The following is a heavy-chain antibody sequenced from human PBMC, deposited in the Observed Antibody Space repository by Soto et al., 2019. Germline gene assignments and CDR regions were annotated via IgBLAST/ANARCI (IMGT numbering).Heavy chain of an antibody. V-gene: IGHV4-34*01. Sequence: SETLSLTCAVYGGSFSGYYWSWFRQPPGKGLEWIGEINHSGSTNYNPSLKSRVTISVDTSKNQFSLKLSSVTAADTAVYYCAREDIVVVPADYGMDVWGQGTTVTISS. J-gene: IGHJ6*02. CDR3: AREDIVVVPADYGMDV. CDR2: INHSGST. CDR1: GGSFSGYY. D-gene: IGHD2-2*01.